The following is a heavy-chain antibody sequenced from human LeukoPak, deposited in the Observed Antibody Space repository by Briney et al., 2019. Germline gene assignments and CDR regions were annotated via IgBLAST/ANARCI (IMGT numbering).Heavy chain of an antibody. CDR1: GFTFSSYA. CDR3: AKDVAGPGDALDI. D-gene: IGHD6-19*01. V-gene: IGHV3-23*01. Sequence: GGSLRLSCAASGFTFSSYAMSWVRQAPGKGLEWVSAISGSGGSTYYADSVKGRFTISRDDSKNTLYLQMNSLRAEDTAVYYCAKDVAGPGDALDIWGQGTMVTVSS. J-gene: IGHJ3*02. CDR2: ISGSGGST.